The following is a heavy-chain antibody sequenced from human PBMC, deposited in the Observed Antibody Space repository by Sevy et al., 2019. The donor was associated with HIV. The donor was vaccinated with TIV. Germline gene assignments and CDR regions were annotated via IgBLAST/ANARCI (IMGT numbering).Heavy chain of an antibody. CDR3: ARDIWIVSGPGFSSGMDV. CDR2: ISSSSSYI. V-gene: IGHV3-21*01. CDR1: GFTFSSYS. D-gene: IGHD2-15*01. Sequence: GGSLRLSCAASGFTFSSYSMNWVRQAPGKGLEWVSSISSSSSYIYYADSVKGRFTISRDNAKNSLYLQMNSLRAEDTAVYYCARDIWIVSGPGFSSGMDVWGQWTTVTVSS. J-gene: IGHJ6*02.